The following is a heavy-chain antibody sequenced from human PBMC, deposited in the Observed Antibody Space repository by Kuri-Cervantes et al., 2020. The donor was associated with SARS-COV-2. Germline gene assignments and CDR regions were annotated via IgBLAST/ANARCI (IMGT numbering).Heavy chain of an antibody. CDR2: IYTTGST. Sequence: SCTVSGASLSSGDYYWTWIRQPAGKGLEWIGRIYTTGSTYYNPSLKSRVTISVDMSKNQFSLKLSSVTAADTAVYYCARDPYCSGGTCYPNYYYGMDVWGQGTTVTVSS. CDR3: ARDPYCSGGTCYPNYYYGMDV. J-gene: IGHJ6*02. V-gene: IGHV4-61*02. CDR1: GASLSSGDYY. D-gene: IGHD2-15*01.